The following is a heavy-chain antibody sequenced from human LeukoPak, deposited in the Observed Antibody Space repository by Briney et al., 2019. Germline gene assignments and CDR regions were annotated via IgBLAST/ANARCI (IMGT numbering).Heavy chain of an antibody. CDR2: ISDSGVTT. CDR1: GFIFRNFG. V-gene: IGHV3-23*01. CDR3: AKDPSTFLTTGWYFDL. J-gene: IGHJ2*01. D-gene: IGHD4-17*01. Sequence: GGSLRLSCAASGFIFRNFGMTWVRQVPGKGLEWVSTISDSGVTTHYADSVKGRFTISRDNSKSTLYLQMSSLGAVDTAIYYCAKDPSTFLTTGWYFDLWGRGTLVTVSS.